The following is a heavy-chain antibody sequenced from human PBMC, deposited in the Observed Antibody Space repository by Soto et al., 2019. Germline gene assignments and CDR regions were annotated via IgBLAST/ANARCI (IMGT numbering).Heavy chain of an antibody. CDR1: GFALSNYC. CDR3: ATETSALGC. Sequence: EVQLGDSGAGLVQPGESLRLSCAASGFALSNYCIKWVRQAPGKGLEWVANIKQDGSEKNYVDSVKGRFTISRDNARNSLYLQMNSLRAEDTAAYYCATETSALGCWGQGTLVTVSS. D-gene: IGHD3-16*01. CDR2: IKQDGSEK. J-gene: IGHJ4*02. V-gene: IGHV3-7*05.